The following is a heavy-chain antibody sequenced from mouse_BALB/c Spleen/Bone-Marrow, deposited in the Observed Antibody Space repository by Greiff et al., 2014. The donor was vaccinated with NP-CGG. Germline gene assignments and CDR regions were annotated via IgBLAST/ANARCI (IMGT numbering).Heavy chain of an antibody. D-gene: IGHD5-2*01. CDR1: EYTFTDYN. CDR3: ARSGIPYAMDY. J-gene: IGHJ4*01. Sequence: EVKLMESGPELVKPWASVKISCKASEYTFTDYNMHWVKQSHGKSLEWIGYIYPYSGGTGYNQKFKSKATLTVDDSSFTAYMELRSLTTEDSAVYYCARSGIPYAMDYWGQGTSVTVSS. V-gene: IGHV1S29*02. CDR2: IYPYSGGT.